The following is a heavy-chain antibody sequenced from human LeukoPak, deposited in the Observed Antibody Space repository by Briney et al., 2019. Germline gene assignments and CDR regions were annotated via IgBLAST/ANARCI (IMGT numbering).Heavy chain of an antibody. CDR3: ARESQWPTAAFDI. CDR1: GFTFSDYY. Sequence: PGGSLRLSCAASGFTFSDYYMSWIRQAPGKGLEWVSYISSSGSTIYYADSVKGRFTISRDNAKNSLYLQMNSLRAEDTAVYYCARESQWPTAAFDIWGQGTMVTVSS. J-gene: IGHJ3*02. V-gene: IGHV3-11*01. CDR2: ISSSGSTI. D-gene: IGHD6-19*01.